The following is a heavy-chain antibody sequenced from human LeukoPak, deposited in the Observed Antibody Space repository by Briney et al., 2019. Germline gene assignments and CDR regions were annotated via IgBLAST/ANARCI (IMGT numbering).Heavy chain of an antibody. D-gene: IGHD5-12*01. CDR2: IYYSGST. V-gene: IGHV4-59*01. CDR1: GGSISSYY. Sequence: SETLSLTCTVSGGSISSYYWSWIRQPPGQGLEWIGYIYYSGSTNYNPSLKSRVTISVDTSKNQFSLKLSSLTAADTAVYYCARDQGYSGYWGQGTLVIVSS. J-gene: IGHJ4*02. CDR3: ARDQGYSGY.